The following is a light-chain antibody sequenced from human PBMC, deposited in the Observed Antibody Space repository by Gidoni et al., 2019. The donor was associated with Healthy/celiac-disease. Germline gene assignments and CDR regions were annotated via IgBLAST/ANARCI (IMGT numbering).Light chain of an antibody. Sequence: EIVLRQSHGTLSLSPGERATLPCRASRSVSSSYLAWYQQKPGQAPRLLIYGASRRATGIPDRFSGSGSETDFTLTISKLEPEDFAVYYCQQYGSSSFTFGPGTKVDIK. CDR2: GAS. CDR1: RSVSSSY. J-gene: IGKJ3*01. V-gene: IGKV3-20*01. CDR3: QQYGSSSFT.